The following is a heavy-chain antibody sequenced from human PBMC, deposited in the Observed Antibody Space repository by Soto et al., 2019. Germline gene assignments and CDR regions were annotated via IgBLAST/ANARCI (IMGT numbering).Heavy chain of an antibody. CDR1: GGSFSGYY. V-gene: IGHV4-34*01. CDR3: ARGPSSGYMDV. CDR2: INHSGST. J-gene: IGHJ6*03. D-gene: IGHD6-6*01. Sequence: QVQLQQWGAGLLKPSETLSLTCAVYGGSFSGYYWSWIRQPPGKGLEWIGEINHSGSTNYNPSLKSRVTISVDTSKNQFSLKLSSVTAADTAVYYCARGPSSGYMDVWGKGTTVTVSS.